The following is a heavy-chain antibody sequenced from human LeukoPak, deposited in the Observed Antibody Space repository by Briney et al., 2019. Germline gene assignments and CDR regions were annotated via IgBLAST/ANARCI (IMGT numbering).Heavy chain of an antibody. CDR1: SGSISSYY. CDR2: VHHSGST. D-gene: IGHD2-21*02. Sequence: SETLSLTCTVSSGSISSYYWSWIRQPPGKGLEWIGYVHHSGSTNYNPSLRSRVTISVDTSKNQFSLKLSSVTAADTAVYYCARVRGAYCGGDCYYRWFDPWGQGTLVTVSS. CDR3: ARVRGAYCGGDCYYRWFDP. V-gene: IGHV4-59*01. J-gene: IGHJ5*02.